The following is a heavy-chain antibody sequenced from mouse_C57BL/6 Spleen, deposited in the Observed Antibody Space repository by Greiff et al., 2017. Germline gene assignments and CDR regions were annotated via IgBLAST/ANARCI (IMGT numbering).Heavy chain of an antibody. D-gene: IGHD2-3*01. Sequence: QVQLQQSGAELVRPGASVTLSCKASGYTFTDYEMHWVKQTPVHGLEWIGAIDPETGGTAYNQKFKGKAILTADKSSSTAYMELRSLTSEDSAVYYCTREWLLLYYAMDYWGQGTSVTVSS. CDR1: GYTFTDYE. CDR3: TREWLLLYYAMDY. CDR2: IDPETGGT. V-gene: IGHV1-15*01. J-gene: IGHJ4*01.